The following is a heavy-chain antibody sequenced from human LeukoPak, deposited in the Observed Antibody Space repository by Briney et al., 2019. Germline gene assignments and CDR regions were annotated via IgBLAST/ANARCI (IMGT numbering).Heavy chain of an antibody. D-gene: IGHD2-2*01. Sequence: GGSLRLSCAASGFTFGSYAMSWVRQAPGKGLEWVSAISGSGGSTCYADSVKGRFTISRDNSKNTLYLEMNSPRGEDTAVYYCARGRGSNAFDLWGQGTMVTVSS. CDR2: ISGSGGST. J-gene: IGHJ3*01. CDR1: GFTFGSYA. V-gene: IGHV3-23*01. CDR3: ARGRGSNAFDL.